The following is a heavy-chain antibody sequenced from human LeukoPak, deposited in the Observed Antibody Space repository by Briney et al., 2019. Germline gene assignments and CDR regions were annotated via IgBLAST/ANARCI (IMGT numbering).Heavy chain of an antibody. V-gene: IGHV3-48*04. J-gene: IGHJ6*02. Sequence: GGSLRLSCAASGFTFSGYDMSWVRQAPGKGLEWVSYTSSSSSTIYYADSVKSRFTISRDNAKNSSYLQMNGLRAEDTAVYYCARLRYYGMDVWGQGTTVTVSS. CDR1: GFTFSGYD. CDR3: ARLRYYGMDV. CDR2: TSSSSSTI.